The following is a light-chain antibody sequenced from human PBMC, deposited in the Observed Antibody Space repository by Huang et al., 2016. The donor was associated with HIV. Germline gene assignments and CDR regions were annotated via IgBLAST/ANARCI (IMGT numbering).Light chain of an antibody. V-gene: IGKV1D-13*01. CDR3: QQFNHYPVT. Sequence: AIQLTQSPSSLSASVGDRVTITCRASHGINGALAWYQQKPGKTPNLLIYDASSLQSGVPSRFSGSGSGTDFILTISSLQPEDFATYYCQQFNHYPVTFGGGTKVEIK. CDR1: HGINGA. J-gene: IGKJ4*01. CDR2: DAS.